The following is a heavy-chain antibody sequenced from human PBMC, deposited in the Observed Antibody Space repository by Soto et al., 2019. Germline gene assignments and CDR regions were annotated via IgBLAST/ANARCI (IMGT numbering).Heavy chain of an antibody. Sequence: QVQLQESGPGLAKPSGTLSLTCAVSGDSISNNNWWSWVRQPPGKGLEWIGEIYHSGSTNYNRSLKSRFTISVDKSKNQFSLKLSSATAADTAVYYCARSTVTEDCWGQVTLVTVSS. CDR3: ARSTVTEDC. CDR2: IYHSGST. J-gene: IGHJ4*02. D-gene: IGHD4-17*01. V-gene: IGHV4-4*02. CDR1: GDSISNNNW.